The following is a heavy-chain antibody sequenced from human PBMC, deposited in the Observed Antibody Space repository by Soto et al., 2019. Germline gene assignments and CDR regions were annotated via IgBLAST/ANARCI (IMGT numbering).Heavy chain of an antibody. CDR3: ASGYSSSSYAYNWFDP. Sequence: PSETLSLTCAVSGGSISSSNWRSWVRQSPGKGLEWIGEIYHRGSTNYNPSLKSRVTISVDKSKNQFSLKLSSVTAADTAVYYCASGYSSSSYAYNWFDPWGQGTLVTVSS. CDR1: GGSISSSNW. V-gene: IGHV4-4*02. J-gene: IGHJ5*02. CDR2: IYHRGST. D-gene: IGHD6-13*01.